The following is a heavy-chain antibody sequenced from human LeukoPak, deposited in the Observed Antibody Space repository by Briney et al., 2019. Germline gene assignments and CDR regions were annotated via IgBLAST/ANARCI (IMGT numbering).Heavy chain of an antibody. CDR3: ARNFDS. Sequence: GGSLRLSCAASGFTFSSYRMNWVRQAPGKGLEWVSYISSSGSPIYYADSVKGRFTISRDNAKNPLYLQMNSLRAEDTAVYYCARNFDSWGQGTLVTVSS. J-gene: IGHJ4*02. CDR2: ISSSGSPI. CDR1: GFTFSSYR. V-gene: IGHV3-48*01.